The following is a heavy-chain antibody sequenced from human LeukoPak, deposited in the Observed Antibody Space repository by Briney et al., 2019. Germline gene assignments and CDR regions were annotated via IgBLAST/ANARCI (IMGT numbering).Heavy chain of an antibody. CDR3: ARHYYCDSSGYPLDY. V-gene: IGHV4-38-2*01. J-gene: IGHJ4*02. D-gene: IGHD3-22*01. CDR2: IYHSGST. CDR1: DYSISSGYY. Sequence: SETLSLTCAVSDYSISSGYYWGWIRQPPGKGLEWIGSIYHSGSTYYNPSLKSRVTISVDTSKNQFSLKLSPVTAADTAVYYCARHYYCDSSGYPLDYWGQGTLVTVSS.